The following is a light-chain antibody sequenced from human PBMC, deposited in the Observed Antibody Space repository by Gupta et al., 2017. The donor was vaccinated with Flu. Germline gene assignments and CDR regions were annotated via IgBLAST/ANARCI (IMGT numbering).Light chain of an antibody. J-gene: IGLJ2*01. CDR2: ANT. CDR3: KVGVIGTEI. CDR1: DISTND. Sequence: APLEPARLTYAGSDISTNDANWCQQKPGQGPMLIIYANTNGPSAIPERFSASDTGITASLTINRGQRGDEADYYCKVGVIGTEIFGGGTKLTVL. V-gene: IGLV3-9*01.